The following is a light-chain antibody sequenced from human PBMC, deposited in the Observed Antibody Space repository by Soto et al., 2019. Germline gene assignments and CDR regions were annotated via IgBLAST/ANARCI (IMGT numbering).Light chain of an antibody. V-gene: IGKV3-20*01. J-gene: IGKJ1*01. CDR3: QQYGPT. CDR2: GAS. CDR1: QSVSSSY. Sequence: EIVLTQSPGPLSLSPGERATLSCRASQSVSSSYLAWYQQKPGQAPRLLIYGASSSATGIPDRFSGSGSGTDFTLTISRLEPDDFAVYYCQQYGPTFGQGNKVEIK.